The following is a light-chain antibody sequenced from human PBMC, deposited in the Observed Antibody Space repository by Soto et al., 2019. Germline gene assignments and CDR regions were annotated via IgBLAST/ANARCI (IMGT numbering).Light chain of an antibody. CDR3: QHYRDLPQT. J-gene: IGKJ1*01. CDR2: NSS. Sequence: EIVLTQSPGTLSLSPGERSTLSCRASETGRNNYLAWYQQKPGQAPRLLNYNSSTRPAGNPDRFSGSGSGRVFTLTISRLEPEDFALYFCQHYRDLPQTFGQGTRVEIK. CDR1: ETGRNNY. V-gene: IGKV3-20*01.